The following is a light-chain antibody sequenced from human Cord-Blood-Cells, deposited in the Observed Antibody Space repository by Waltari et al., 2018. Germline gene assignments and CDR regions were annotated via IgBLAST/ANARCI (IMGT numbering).Light chain of an antibody. CDR1: SSDVGGYNY. CDR3: CSYAGSYTVV. J-gene: IGLJ2*01. Sequence: QSALTQPRSVSGSPGQSVTISCTGTSSDVGGYNYVSWYQQHPGTAPKLMIYGVSKRPSAVPARFSGSKAGNTASLTISGLQAEDGADYDCCSYAGSYTVVFGGGTKLTVL. CDR2: GVS. V-gene: IGLV2-11*01.